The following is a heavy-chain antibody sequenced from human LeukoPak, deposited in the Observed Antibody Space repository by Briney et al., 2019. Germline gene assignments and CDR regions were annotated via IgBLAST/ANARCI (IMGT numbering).Heavy chain of an antibody. CDR3: AKDRAAAGTRWFDP. CDR1: GFTFSSYG. Sequence: GGSLRLSCTASGFTFSSYGMHWVRQAPGKGLEWVAAISYDGSNKYYADSVKGRFTISRDNSKNTLYLQMNSLRAEDTAVYYCAKDRAAAGTRWFDPWGQGTLVTVSS. V-gene: IGHV3-30*18. CDR2: ISYDGSNK. J-gene: IGHJ5*02. D-gene: IGHD6-13*01.